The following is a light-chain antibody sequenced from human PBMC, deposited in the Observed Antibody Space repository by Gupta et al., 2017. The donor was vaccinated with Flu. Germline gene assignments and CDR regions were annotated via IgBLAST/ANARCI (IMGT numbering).Light chain of an antibody. V-gene: IGKV4-1*01. J-gene: IGKJ5*01. CDR3: QQYYTHTPT. CDR2: WAS. CDR1: QVVLFSSNNYNY. Sequence: NCESSQVVLFSSNNYNYLAWYQQKPGQPPMLLMYWASPRDSGVPDLFSGGGAGTDFTLTINNLQAEDVALYYYQQYYTHTPTFGQGTRLEIK.